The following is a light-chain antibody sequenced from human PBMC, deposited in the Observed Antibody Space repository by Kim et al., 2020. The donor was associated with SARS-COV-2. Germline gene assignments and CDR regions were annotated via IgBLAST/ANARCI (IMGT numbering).Light chain of an antibody. CDR1: QSVSSY. Sequence: PLSPGETATLSCRASQSVSSYLAWYQQKPGQAPRLLIYDASNRATGIPARFSGSGSGTDFTLTISSLEPEDFAVYYCQQRSNWRTFGQGTKVDIK. CDR3: QQRSNWRT. CDR2: DAS. J-gene: IGKJ1*01. V-gene: IGKV3-11*01.